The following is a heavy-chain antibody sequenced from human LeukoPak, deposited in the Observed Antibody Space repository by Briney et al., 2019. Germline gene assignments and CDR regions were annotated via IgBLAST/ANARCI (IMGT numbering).Heavy chain of an antibody. J-gene: IGHJ4*02. CDR2: INPSGGST. CDR1: GYSFTSCF. V-gene: IGHV1-46*01. D-gene: IGHD4/OR15-4a*01. CDR3: ARALIYGDNEDY. Sequence: ASVKVSCKASGYSFTSCFIHWLRQAPGQGLEWMGIINPSGGSTSYAQNFQGRVTMTRDTSTSTAYMELNSLRSEDTAVYYCARALIYGDNEDYWGQGTLVTVSS.